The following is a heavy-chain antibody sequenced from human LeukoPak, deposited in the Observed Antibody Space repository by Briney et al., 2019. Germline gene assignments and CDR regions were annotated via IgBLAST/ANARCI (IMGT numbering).Heavy chain of an antibody. Sequence: GGSLRLSCAASGFTVSRNYMSWVRQAPGKGLEWVSVIYSGGSTYYADSVKGRFTISRDNSKNTLYLQMNSLRAEDSAVYYCARGLNYYDSTGYYTYWGQGTLVTVSS. CDR2: IYSGGST. D-gene: IGHD3-22*01. V-gene: IGHV3-66*01. CDR1: GFTVSRNY. CDR3: ARGLNYYDSTGYYTY. J-gene: IGHJ4*02.